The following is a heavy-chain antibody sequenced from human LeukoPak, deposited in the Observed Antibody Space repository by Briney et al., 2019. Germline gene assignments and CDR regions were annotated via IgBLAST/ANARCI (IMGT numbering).Heavy chain of an antibody. CDR2: VSAYTGQT. Sequence: ASVNVSCKPSGYIFTTYGMSWVRQAPGQTLEWMGWVSAYTGQTHCAPKFQGRLTVTTDKSTTTGYMELRSLKFDDTAVYYCARDGWEVPRGDPLDFWGQGTMVTVSS. D-gene: IGHD1-26*01. CDR1: GYIFTTYG. CDR3: ARDGWEVPRGDPLDF. V-gene: IGHV1-18*01. J-gene: IGHJ3*01.